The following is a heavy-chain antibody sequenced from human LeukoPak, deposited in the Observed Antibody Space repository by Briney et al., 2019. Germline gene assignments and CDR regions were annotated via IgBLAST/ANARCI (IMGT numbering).Heavy chain of an antibody. D-gene: IGHD3-3*01. CDR3: AKGGYYDFWSGYLYFDY. CDR2: ISGSGGST. J-gene: IGHJ4*02. CDR1: GFTFSRYA. V-gene: IGHV3-23*01. Sequence: GGSLRLSCAASGFTFSRYAMSWVRQAPGKGLEWVSAISGSGGSTYYADSVKGRFTISRDNSKNTLYLQMNSLRVEDTAVYYCAKGGYYDFWSGYLYFDYWGQGTLVTVSS.